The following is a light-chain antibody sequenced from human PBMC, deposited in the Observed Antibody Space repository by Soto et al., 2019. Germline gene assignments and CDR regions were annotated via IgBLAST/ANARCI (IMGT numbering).Light chain of an antibody. CDR2: DVS. J-gene: IGLJ1*01. CDR1: SSDVGGYNY. V-gene: IGLV2-14*01. Sequence: QSVLTQPASVSGSPGQSITISCTGNSSDVGGYNYVSWYQQHPGKAPKLMIYDVSNRPSGVSNRFSGSKSGNTASLTISGPQAEDEDDYYCSSNTSSSTYVFGTGTKVTVL. CDR3: SSNTSSSTYV.